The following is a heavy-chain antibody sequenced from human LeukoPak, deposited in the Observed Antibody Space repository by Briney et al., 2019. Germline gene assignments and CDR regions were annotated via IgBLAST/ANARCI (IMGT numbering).Heavy chain of an antibody. D-gene: IGHD3-16*01. Sequence: GGSLRLSCAASGFTFSSYDMHWVRQDTGKGLEWVSAIGTIGDTYYTGSVKGRFTISRENAKNSLYLQMNSLRAGDTAAYYCARKGDGAFDIWGQGTMVTVSS. CDR2: IGTIGDT. CDR1: GFTFSSYD. CDR3: ARKGDGAFDI. J-gene: IGHJ3*02. V-gene: IGHV3-13*01.